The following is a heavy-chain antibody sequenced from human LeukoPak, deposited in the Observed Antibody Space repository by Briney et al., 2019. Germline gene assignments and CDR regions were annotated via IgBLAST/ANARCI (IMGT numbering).Heavy chain of an antibody. Sequence: GGSLRLSCAASGFTFDDYAMHWVRQAPGKGLEWVSGISWNSGSIGYADSVKGRFTISRDNAKNSLYLQMNSLRAEDIALYYCAKIAAAGTHFDYWGQGTLVTVSS. D-gene: IGHD6-13*01. V-gene: IGHV3-9*03. CDR3: AKIAAAGTHFDY. CDR1: GFTFDDYA. CDR2: ISWNSGSI. J-gene: IGHJ4*02.